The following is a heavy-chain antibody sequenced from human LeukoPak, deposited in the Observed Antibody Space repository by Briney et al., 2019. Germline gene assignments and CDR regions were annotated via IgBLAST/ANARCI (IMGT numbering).Heavy chain of an antibody. CDR2: IKQDGSEK. J-gene: IGHJ4*02. CDR1: GFTFSSYW. D-gene: IGHD2-15*01. Sequence: GRSLRLSCAASGFTFSSYWMSWVRQAPGKGLEWVANIKQDGSEKYYVDSVKGRFTISRDNAKNSLYLQMNSLRAEDTAVYYCAREGYCSGGSCPPFDYWGQGTLVTVSS. V-gene: IGHV3-7*03. CDR3: AREGYCSGGSCPPFDY.